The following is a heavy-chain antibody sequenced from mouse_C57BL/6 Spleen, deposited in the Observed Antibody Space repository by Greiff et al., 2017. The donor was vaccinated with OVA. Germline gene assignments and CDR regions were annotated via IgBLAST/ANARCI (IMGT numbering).Heavy chain of an antibody. J-gene: IGHJ2*01. CDR2: IGPGNGSN. Sequence: QVQLQQSGAELVKPGASVKISCKASGYTFTDYYINWVKQRPGQGLEWIGKIGPGNGSNKYNEKFKGKATLTADKSSSTAYMQLSSLTSEDSSVYFCARSDYSNYLDYWGQGTTLTVSS. V-gene: IGHV1-77*01. CDR1: GYTFTDYY. CDR3: ARSDYSNYLDY. D-gene: IGHD2-5*01.